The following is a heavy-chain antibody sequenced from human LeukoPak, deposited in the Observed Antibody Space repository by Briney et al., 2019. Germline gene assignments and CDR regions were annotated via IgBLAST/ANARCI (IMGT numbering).Heavy chain of an antibody. D-gene: IGHD4-23*01. CDR3: ARDAVVTQGYYYYYGMDV. Sequence: ASVKVSCKASGYTFINYYMHWVRQAPGQGLEWMGIINPSGGSTSYAQKFQGRVTMTRDTSTSTVYMELSSLRSEDTAVYYCARDAVVTQGYYYYYGMDVWGQGTTVTVSS. CDR2: INPSGGST. J-gene: IGHJ6*02. V-gene: IGHV1-46*01. CDR1: GYTFINYY.